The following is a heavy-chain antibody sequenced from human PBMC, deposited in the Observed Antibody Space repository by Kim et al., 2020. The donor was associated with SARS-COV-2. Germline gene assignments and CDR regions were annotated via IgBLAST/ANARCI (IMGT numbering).Heavy chain of an antibody. V-gene: IGHV3-48*02. D-gene: IGHD2-21*02. CDR1: GFTFCSYS. CDR3: AREVVVVTAILDYYYYGMDV. J-gene: IGHJ6*02. CDR2: ISSSSSTI. Sequence: GGSLRLSCAASGFTFCSYSMNWVRQAPGKGLEWVSYISSSSSTIYYADSVKGRFTISRDNAKNSLYLQMNSLRDEDTAVYYCAREVVVVTAILDYYYYGMDVWGQGTTVTVSS.